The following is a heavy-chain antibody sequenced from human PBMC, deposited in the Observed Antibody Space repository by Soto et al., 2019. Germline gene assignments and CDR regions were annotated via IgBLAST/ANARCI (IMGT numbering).Heavy chain of an antibody. CDR3: AKVSIVVVPAANGFDY. J-gene: IGHJ4*02. CDR1: GFTFSSYA. Sequence: PWGSLRLSCAASGFTFSSYAMSWVRQAPGKGLEWVSAISGSGGSTYYADSVKGRFTISRDNSKNTLYLQMNSLRAEDTAVYYCAKVSIVVVPAANGFDYWGQGTLVTVSS. V-gene: IGHV3-23*01. D-gene: IGHD2-2*01. CDR2: ISGSGGST.